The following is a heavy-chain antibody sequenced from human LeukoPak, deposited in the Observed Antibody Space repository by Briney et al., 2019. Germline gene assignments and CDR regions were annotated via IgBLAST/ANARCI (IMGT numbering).Heavy chain of an antibody. J-gene: IGHJ4*02. D-gene: IGHD6-19*01. Sequence: ASVKVSCKASGYTFTDHYIHWVRQAPGQGLEWMGRISPYSGGTNYAQKFQGRVTMTRDTSINTAYMELSRLTSDDTAVYYCARAISAVATTYWGQGTLVTVSP. CDR2: ISPYSGGT. CDR1: GYTFTDHY. CDR3: ARAISAVATTY. V-gene: IGHV1-2*06.